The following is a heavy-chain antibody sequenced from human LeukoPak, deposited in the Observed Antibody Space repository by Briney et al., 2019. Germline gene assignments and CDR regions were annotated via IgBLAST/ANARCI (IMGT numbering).Heavy chain of an antibody. V-gene: IGHV1-18*01. J-gene: IGHJ6*02. Sequence: ASVKVSCKASGYTFTSYGISCVRQAPGQGLEWMGWISAYNGNTNYAQKLQGRVTMTTDTSTSTAYMELRSLRSDDTAVYYCAAPHPTRYSGYDLYYYYYYGMDVWGQGTTVTVSS. CDR2: ISAYNGNT. CDR1: GYTFTSYG. CDR3: AAPHPTRYSGYDLYYYYYYGMDV. D-gene: IGHD5-12*01.